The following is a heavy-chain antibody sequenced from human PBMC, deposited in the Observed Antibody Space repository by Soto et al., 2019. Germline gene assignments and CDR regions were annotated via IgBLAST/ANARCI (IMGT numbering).Heavy chain of an antibody. CDR3: ARFVPVVAAIGAFDI. CDR2: IYPGDSDT. Sequence: GESLKISCKGSGYSFTSYWIGWVRQMPGKGLEWMGIIYPGDSDTRYSPSFQGQVTISADKSISTAYLQWSSLKASDTAMYYCARFVPVVAAIGAFDIWGQGTMVTVSS. D-gene: IGHD2-15*01. J-gene: IGHJ3*02. CDR1: GYSFTSYW. V-gene: IGHV5-51*01.